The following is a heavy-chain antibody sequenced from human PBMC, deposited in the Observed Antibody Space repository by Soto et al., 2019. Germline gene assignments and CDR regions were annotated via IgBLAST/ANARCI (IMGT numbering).Heavy chain of an antibody. D-gene: IGHD3-3*01. CDR1: GYNFNIYG. CDR3: ARDPHEYWTSYWFDP. J-gene: IGHJ5*02. Sequence: ASVKVSCKASGYNFNIYGINWVRQAPGQGLELMGWTSAYDGKTTYAEKFPGRVTMTTDASTSTAYMELRSLRSDDTAVYYCARDPHEYWTSYWFDPWGQGTLVTGSS. V-gene: IGHV1-18*01. CDR2: TSAYDGKT.